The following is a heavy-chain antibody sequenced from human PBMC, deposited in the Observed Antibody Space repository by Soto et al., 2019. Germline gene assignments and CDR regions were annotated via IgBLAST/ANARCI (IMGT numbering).Heavy chain of an antibody. Sequence: GGSLRLSCAASGFTFSSYAMSWVRQAPGKGLEWVSAISGSGGSTYYADSVKGRFTVSRDNSKNTLYLQMNSLRAEDTAVYYCAKDPRIAPAGKSSYYFDYWGQGTLVTVS. CDR3: AKDPRIAPAGKSSYYFDY. V-gene: IGHV3-23*01. CDR1: GFTFSSYA. D-gene: IGHD6-13*01. J-gene: IGHJ4*02. CDR2: ISGSGGST.